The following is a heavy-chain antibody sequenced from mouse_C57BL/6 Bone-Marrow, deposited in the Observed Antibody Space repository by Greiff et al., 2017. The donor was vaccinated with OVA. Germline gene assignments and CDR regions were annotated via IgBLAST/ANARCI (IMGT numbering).Heavy chain of an antibody. CDR3: TITVDYAMDY. J-gene: IGHJ4*01. V-gene: IGHV14-4*01. D-gene: IGHD1-1*01. CDR2: IDPENGDT. CDR1: GFNIKDDY. Sequence: VQLQQSGAELVRPGASVKLSCTASGFNIKDDYMHWVKQRPEQGLEWIGWIDPENGDTEYTSKFQGKATITADTSSNTAYLQLSSLTSEDTAGYYCTITVDYAMDYWGQGTSVTVSS.